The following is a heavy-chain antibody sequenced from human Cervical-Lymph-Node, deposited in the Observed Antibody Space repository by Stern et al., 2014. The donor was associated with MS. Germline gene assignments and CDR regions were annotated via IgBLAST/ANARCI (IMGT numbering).Heavy chain of an antibody. CDR3: TKAWDS. CDR2: MNPDSGDT. CDR1: GYTFTSDD. Sequence: QDQLVQSGAEVRKPGASVKVSCKASGYTFTSDDINWVRQAPGQGLEWMGWMNPDSGDTGCAQKFQGRVTITRDTSITTAFMELSNLRSNDTAIYYCTKAWDSWGPGTLIIVSS. J-gene: IGHJ5*01. V-gene: IGHV1-8*01.